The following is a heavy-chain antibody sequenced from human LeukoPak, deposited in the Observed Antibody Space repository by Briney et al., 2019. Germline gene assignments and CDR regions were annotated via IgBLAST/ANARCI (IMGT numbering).Heavy chain of an antibody. Sequence: SETLSLTCTVSGGSISSSSYYWGWIRQPPGKGLERIGSIYYSGSTYYNPSLKSRVTISVDTSKNQFSLKLSSVTAADTAVYYCARDFDWLLSTDYWGQGTLVTVSS. D-gene: IGHD3-9*01. J-gene: IGHJ4*02. CDR3: ARDFDWLLSTDY. CDR2: IYYSGST. V-gene: IGHV4-39*02. CDR1: GGSISSSSYY.